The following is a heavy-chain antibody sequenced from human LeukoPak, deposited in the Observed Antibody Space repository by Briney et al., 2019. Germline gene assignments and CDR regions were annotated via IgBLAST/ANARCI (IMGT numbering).Heavy chain of an antibody. CDR2: SYSEGSVAISYSGGSS. CDR3: VRVWELSADH. J-gene: IGHJ4*02. D-gene: IGHD1-26*01. V-gene: IGHV3-NL1*01. CDR1: GFTFGNYG. Sequence: GGSLRLSCEASGFTFGNYGMHWVRQAPGKGLEWVAISYSEGSVAISYSGGSSQYAESVKGRFTISSDNSRNTLSLQMNSLRAEDTALYYCVRVWELSADHWGQGTLVTVSS.